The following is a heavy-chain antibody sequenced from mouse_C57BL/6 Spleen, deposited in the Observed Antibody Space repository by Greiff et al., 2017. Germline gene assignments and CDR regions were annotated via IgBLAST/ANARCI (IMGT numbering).Heavy chain of an antibody. V-gene: IGHV1-69*01. J-gene: IGHJ1*03. CDR1: GYTFTSYW. D-gene: IGHD1-1*01. CDR3: ARTDSSFDYYGSSYDWYFDV. CDR2: IDPSDSYT. Sequence: QVQLQQPGAELVMPGASVKLSCKASGYTFTSYWMHWVKQRPGQGLEWIGEIDPSDSYTNYNQKFKGKSTLTVDKSSSTAYMQPSSLTSEDSAVYYCARTDSSFDYYGSSYDWYFDVWGTGTTVTVSS.